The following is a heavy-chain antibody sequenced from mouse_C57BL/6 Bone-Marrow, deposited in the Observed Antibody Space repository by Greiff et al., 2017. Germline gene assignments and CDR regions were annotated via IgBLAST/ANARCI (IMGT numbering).Heavy chain of an antibody. V-gene: IGHV1-20*01. CDR3: ARGHYGSSYGAMDY. CDR2: INPYNGDT. D-gene: IGHD1-1*01. CDR1: GYSFTGYF. J-gene: IGHJ4*01. Sequence: VQLQQSGPELVKPGDSVKISCKASGYSFTGYFMNWVMQSHGKSLEWIGCINPYNGDTFYNQKFKGKATLTVDKSSSTAHMELRSLTSEDSAVYYCARGHYGSSYGAMDYWGQGTSVTVSS.